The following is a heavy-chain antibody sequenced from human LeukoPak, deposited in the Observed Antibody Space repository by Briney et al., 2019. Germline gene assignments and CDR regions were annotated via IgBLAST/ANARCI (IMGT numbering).Heavy chain of an antibody. J-gene: IGHJ4*02. Sequence: GSSVKVSCKASGGIFSSYAISWVRQAPGQGLEWMGRILPILGIANYAQKFQGRVTTTADKSTSTAYMDLSSLRSEDTAVYYCARDLPPYYFDYWGQGTLVTVSS. CDR3: ARDLPPYYFDY. V-gene: IGHV1-69*04. CDR1: GGIFSSYA. CDR2: ILPILGIA.